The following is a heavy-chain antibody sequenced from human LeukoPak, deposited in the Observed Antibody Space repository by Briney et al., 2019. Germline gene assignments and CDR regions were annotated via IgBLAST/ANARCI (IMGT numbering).Heavy chain of an antibody. V-gene: IGHV4-59*11. J-gene: IGHJ4*02. CDR2: ISSTVDA. CDR1: GGSITNHF. CDR3: ARFSSGCSGASCYLNA. D-gene: IGHD2-15*01. Sequence: SETLSLTCTVSGGSITNHFWSWIRQPPGKGLQWIGHISSTVDARYSSSIRSRVTVSLDTSKSQFSLHLKYVTAADTAVYFCARFSSGCSGASCYLNAWGQGTLVTVSS.